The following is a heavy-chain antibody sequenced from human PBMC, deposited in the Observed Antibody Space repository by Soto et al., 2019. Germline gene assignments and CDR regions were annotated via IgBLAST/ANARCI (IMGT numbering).Heavy chain of an antibody. Sequence: GGSLRLSCAASGFTFSSTYWMTWVRQAPGKGLEWVANIKEDGSEKHYVDSVKGRFTISRDNAKNSLYLQMNSLRVEDTAVYYCAGRFMARFDYWGQGTLVTVSS. CDR2: IKEDGSEK. CDR1: GFTFSSTYW. J-gene: IGHJ4*02. D-gene: IGHD3-10*01. V-gene: IGHV3-7*05. CDR3: AGRFMARFDY.